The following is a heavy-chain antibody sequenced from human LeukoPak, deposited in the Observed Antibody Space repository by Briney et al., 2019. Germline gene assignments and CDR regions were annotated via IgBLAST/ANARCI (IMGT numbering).Heavy chain of an antibody. J-gene: IGHJ6*03. CDR3: ARGRRDGYKNYYYYCYMDV. V-gene: IGHV4-4*07. CDR2: IYTSGST. D-gene: IGHD5-24*01. CDR1: GGSISSYY. Sequence: SETLSLTCTVSGGSISSYYWSWIRQPAGKGLEWIGRIYTSGSTNYNPSLKSRVTMSVDTSKNQFSLKLSSVTAADTAVYYCARGRRDGYKNYYYYCYMDVWGKGTTVTVSS.